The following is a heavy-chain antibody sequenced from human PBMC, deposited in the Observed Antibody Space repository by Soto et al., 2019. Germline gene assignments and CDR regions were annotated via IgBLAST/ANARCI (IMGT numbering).Heavy chain of an antibody. D-gene: IGHD1-1*01. CDR2: ISHLENT. CDR3: ARGGGNDPFDS. J-gene: IGHJ4*02. Sequence: SETLSLTCTVSGGSITYGGFSWSWIRQSPGKGLEWIGYISHLENTYYHPTFKSRLTMSIDRSKNQFSLNLSSVTAADRAVYFCARGGGNDPFDSWGQGVLVTVSS. CDR1: GGSITYGGFS. V-gene: IGHV4-30-2*06.